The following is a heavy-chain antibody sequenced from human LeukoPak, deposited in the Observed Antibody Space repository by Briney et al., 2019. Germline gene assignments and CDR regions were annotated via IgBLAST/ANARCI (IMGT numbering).Heavy chain of an antibody. D-gene: IGHD3-3*01. CDR1: GYSISSGYY. CDR3: ARDPDFWSGYYYFDY. V-gene: IGHV4-38-2*02. CDR2: IYHSGST. J-gene: IGHJ4*02. Sequence: KSSETLSLTCTVSGYSISSGYYWGWIRQPPGKGLEWIGSIYHSGSTYYNPSLKSRVTTSVDTSKNQFSLKLSSVTAADTAVYYCARDPDFWSGYYYFDYWGQGTLVTVSS.